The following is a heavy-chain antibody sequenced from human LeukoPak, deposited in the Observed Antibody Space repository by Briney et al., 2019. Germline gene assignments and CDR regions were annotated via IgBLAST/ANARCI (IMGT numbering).Heavy chain of an antibody. CDR3: AQDWASIRFDY. Sequence: GGSLRLSCAASGFTFNNYAMSWVRQAPGKGLEWVSAVSGSVIGTYYADSVRGRFTISRDTSRNTLYLQMNSLRAEDTAVYYCAQDWASIRFDYWGQGTLVSVSS. J-gene: IGHJ4*02. CDR2: VSGSVIGT. CDR1: GFTFNNYA. D-gene: IGHD3-16*01. V-gene: IGHV3-23*01.